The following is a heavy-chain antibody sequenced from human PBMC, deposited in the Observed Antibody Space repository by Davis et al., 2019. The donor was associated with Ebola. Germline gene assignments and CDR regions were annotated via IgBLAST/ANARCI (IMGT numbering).Heavy chain of an antibody. CDR3: ARDSYSYGMDV. CDR1: GGSFSGYY. Sequence: MPSETLSLTCAVYGGSFSGYYWSWIRQPPGKGLEWIGEINHSGSTNYNPSLKSRVTISVDTSKNQFSLKLSSVTAADTAVYYCARDSYSYGMDVWGQGTTVTVSS. CDR2: INHSGST. V-gene: IGHV4-34*01. J-gene: IGHJ6*02. D-gene: IGHD2-21*01.